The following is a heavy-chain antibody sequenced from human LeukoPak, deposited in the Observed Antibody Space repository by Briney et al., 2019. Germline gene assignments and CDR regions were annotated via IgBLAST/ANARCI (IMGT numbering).Heavy chain of an antibody. J-gene: IGHJ5*02. CDR3: ARDSGYSYGAFDP. CDR2: ISSSSSYI. Sequence: PGGSLRLSCAASGFTFSSYSMNWVRQAPGKGLEWVSSISSSSSYIYYADSVKGRFTISRDNAKNSLYLQMNSLRAEDTAVYYCARDSGYSYGAFDPWGQGTLVTVSS. D-gene: IGHD5-18*01. V-gene: IGHV3-21*01. CDR1: GFTFSSYS.